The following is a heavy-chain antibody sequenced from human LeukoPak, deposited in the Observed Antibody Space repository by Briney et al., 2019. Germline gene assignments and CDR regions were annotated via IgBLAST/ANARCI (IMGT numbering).Heavy chain of an antibody. J-gene: IGHJ3*02. Sequence: PSETLSLTCTVSGGSISSSSYYWGWIRQPPGKGLEWIGSIYYSGSTYYNPSLKSRVTISVDTSKNQFSLKLSSVTAADTAVYYCARDGVVSCLAIWGQGTMVTVSS. V-gene: IGHV4-39*07. D-gene: IGHD3-3*01. CDR1: GGSISSSSYY. CDR3: ARDGVVSCLAI. CDR2: IYYSGST.